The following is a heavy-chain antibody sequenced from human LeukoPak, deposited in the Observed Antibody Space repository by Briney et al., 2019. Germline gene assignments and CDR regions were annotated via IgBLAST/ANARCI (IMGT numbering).Heavy chain of an antibody. CDR1: GGSISSGAYY. CDR3: ARAPQWLVRWFDP. Sequence: SETLSLTCTVSGGSISSGAYYWSWIRQHPGKGLEWIGYIYYSGSTYYNPSLKSRVTISVDTSKNQFSLKLSSVTAADTAVYYCARAPQWLVRWFDPWGQGTLVTVSS. CDR2: IYYSGST. J-gene: IGHJ5*02. D-gene: IGHD6-19*01. V-gene: IGHV4-31*03.